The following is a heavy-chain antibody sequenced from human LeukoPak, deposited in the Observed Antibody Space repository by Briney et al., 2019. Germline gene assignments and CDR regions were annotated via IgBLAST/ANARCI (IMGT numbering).Heavy chain of an antibody. CDR2: IIPIFGTA. V-gene: IGHV1-69*01. CDR1: GGTFSSYA. CDR3: ARDHVSMVRGVYYFDY. J-gene: IGHJ4*02. D-gene: IGHD3-10*01. Sequence: SVKVSCKASGGTFSSYAINWVRQAPGQGLEWMGGIIPIFGTANYAQKFQGRVTITADESTSTAYMELSSLRSEDTAVYYCARDHVSMVRGVYYFDYWGQGTLVTVSS.